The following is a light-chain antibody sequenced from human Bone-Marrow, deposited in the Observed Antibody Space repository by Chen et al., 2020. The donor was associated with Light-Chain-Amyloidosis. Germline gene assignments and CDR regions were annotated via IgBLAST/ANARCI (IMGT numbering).Light chain of an antibody. V-gene: IGKV3-11*01. J-gene: IGKJ1*01. Sequence: EIVLTQSPASLSLAPGERATLSCRASQSIATYLAWFQQRPGQPPRVLMYDASTRATGIPARLSGSGSGTDFTLTVSSLEPEDFAVYYCQQRSSWPTFGQGTRVE. CDR3: QQRSSWPT. CDR1: QSIATY. CDR2: DAS.